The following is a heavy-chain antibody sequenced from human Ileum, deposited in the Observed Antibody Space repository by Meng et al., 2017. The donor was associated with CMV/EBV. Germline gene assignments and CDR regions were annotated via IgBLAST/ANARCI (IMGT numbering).Heavy chain of an antibody. CDR1: GYTFAASY. D-gene: IGHD2-15*01. CDR2: INPSGGGT. V-gene: IGHV1-2*02. Sequence: ASVKVSCKASGYTFAASYMHWVRQAPGQGLEWMGWINPSGGGTKYAQKFQSRVTMTSDASINTAYMELSNLRSDDTAVYFCATLCPCTDCNGAGCVGWGQGALVTVSS. CDR3: ATLCPCTDCNGAGCVG. J-gene: IGHJ4*02.